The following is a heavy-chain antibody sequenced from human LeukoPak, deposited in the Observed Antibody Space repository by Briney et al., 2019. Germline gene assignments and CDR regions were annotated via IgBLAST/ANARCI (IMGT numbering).Heavy chain of an antibody. J-gene: IGHJ4*02. CDR1: GGSISSSSYY. CDR2: IYYSGST. D-gene: IGHD3-22*01. CDR3: ARMPYYYDSSGLFDY. V-gene: IGHV4-39*07. Sequence: SETLSLTCTVSGGSISSSSYYWGWIRQPPGKGLEWIGSIYYSGSTYYNPSLKSRVTISVDTSKNQFSLKLSSVTAADTAVYYCARMPYYYDSSGLFDYWGQGTLVTVSS.